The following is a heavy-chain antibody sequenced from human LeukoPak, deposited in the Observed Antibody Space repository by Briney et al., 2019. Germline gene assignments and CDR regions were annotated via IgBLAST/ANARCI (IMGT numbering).Heavy chain of an antibody. CDR2: IYTSGST. CDR1: GGSISSYY. J-gene: IGHJ4*02. Sequence: SSETLCLTCTVSGGSISSYYWSWIRQPAGKGLEWIGRIYTSGSTNYNPSLKSRVTMSVDTSKNQFSLKLSSVTAADTAVYYCARGFLSYGSGSPAFDYWGQGTLVTVSS. V-gene: IGHV4-4*07. D-gene: IGHD3-10*01. CDR3: ARGFLSYGSGSPAFDY.